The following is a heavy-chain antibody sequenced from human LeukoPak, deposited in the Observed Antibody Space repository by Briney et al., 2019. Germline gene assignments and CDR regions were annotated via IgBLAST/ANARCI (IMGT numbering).Heavy chain of an antibody. CDR3: ARGQHKITIFGVVTDFDY. CDR2: IYSGGST. Sequence: GGSLRLSCAASGFTVSSNYMSWVRQAPGKGLEWVSVIYSGGSTYYADSVKGRLTISRDNSKNTLYLQMNSLRAEDTAVYYCARGQHKITIFGVVTDFDYWGQGTLVTVSS. D-gene: IGHD3-3*01. V-gene: IGHV3-53*01. CDR1: GFTVSSNY. J-gene: IGHJ4*02.